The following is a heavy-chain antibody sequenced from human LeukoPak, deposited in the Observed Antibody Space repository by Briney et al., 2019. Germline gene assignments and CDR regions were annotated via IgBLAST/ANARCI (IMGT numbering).Heavy chain of an antibody. CDR3: ARDLSLYGDSTMGGDAFDI. V-gene: IGHV3-11*06. CDR1: GFTFSDYY. Sequence: GGSLRLSCAASGFTFSDYYMSSIRQAPGKGLEVVSHIRSSSIYTKYADSVKGRFYISRDNDKNSLYLQIHSLRAEDTAVYYCARDLSLYGDSTMGGDAFDIWGQGTMVTVSS. J-gene: IGHJ3*02. CDR2: IRSSSIYT. D-gene: IGHD4-17*01.